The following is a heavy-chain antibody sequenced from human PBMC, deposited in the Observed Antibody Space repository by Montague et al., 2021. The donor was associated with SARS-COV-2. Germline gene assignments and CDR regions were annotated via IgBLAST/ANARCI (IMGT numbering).Heavy chain of an antibody. Sequence: SETLSLTCTVSGYSISSGYYWGWIRQPPGKGLEWIGSIYHSGGTYYNPSPKSRVTISVDTSKNQFSLKLSSVTAADTAVYYCAVNSNYYYYYGMDVWGQGTTVTVSS. CDR3: AVNSNYYYYYGMDV. CDR2: IYHSGGT. CDR1: GYSISSGYY. V-gene: IGHV4-38-2*02. D-gene: IGHD4-11*01. J-gene: IGHJ6*02.